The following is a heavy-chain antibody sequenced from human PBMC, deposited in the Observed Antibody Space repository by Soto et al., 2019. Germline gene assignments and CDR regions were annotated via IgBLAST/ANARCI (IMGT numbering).Heavy chain of an antibody. CDR1: GGSISSGGYS. D-gene: IGHD3-10*01. CDR3: ARVPGP. Sequence: LSLTCAVSGGSISSGGYSWSWIRQPPGKGLEWIGYIYHSGSTYCNPSLKSRVTISVDRSKNQFSLKLSSVTAADTAVYYCARVPGPWGQGTLVNVSS. V-gene: IGHV4-30-2*01. J-gene: IGHJ5*02. CDR2: IYHSGST.